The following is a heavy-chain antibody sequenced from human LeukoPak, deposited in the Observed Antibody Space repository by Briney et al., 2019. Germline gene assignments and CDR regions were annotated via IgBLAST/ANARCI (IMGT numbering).Heavy chain of an antibody. V-gene: IGHV4-59*08. D-gene: IGHD2-2*01. CDR1: GGSISTNY. Sequence: SETLSLTCTVSGGSISTNYWSWTRQPPGKGLEWIGYIYYSGTTNYNYNPSLKSRVTISVDTSKSQFSLNLSSVTDADTAVYFCARSGSTSTSCYLGDYCGPGTLVTVSS. CDR2: IYYSGTTNY. CDR3: ARSGSTSTSCYLGDY. J-gene: IGHJ4*02.